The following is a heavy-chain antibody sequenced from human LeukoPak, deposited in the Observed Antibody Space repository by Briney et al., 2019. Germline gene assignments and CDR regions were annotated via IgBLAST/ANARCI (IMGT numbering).Heavy chain of an antibody. CDR3: ARRSLTVIDY. CDR2: IYHSGGT. J-gene: IGHJ4*02. Sequence: PSETLSLTCSVSGYSINSGHYWAWIRQPPGKGLEWIGHIYHSGGTYYNPSLQSRVTISVDMPEDHFSLKLGSVTAADTAVYYCARRSLTVIDYWGQGTLVTVSS. V-gene: IGHV4-38-2*01. CDR1: GYSINSGHY. D-gene: IGHD1-14*01.